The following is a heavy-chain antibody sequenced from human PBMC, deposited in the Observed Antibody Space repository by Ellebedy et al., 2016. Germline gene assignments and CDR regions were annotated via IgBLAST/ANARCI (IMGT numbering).Heavy chain of an antibody. CDR3: ATRILAVALNGFDI. CDR1: GFSISSGFY. D-gene: IGHD6-19*01. J-gene: IGHJ3*02. CDR2: IYHSGST. Sequence: SETLSLTCTVSGFSISSGFYWGWIRQPPGKGLEWIGIIYHSGSTFYNPSLKSRVTISLHTSTNQVSLKLTSVTAADTAVYYCATRILAVALNGFDIWGRGTVVTVSS. V-gene: IGHV4-38-2*02.